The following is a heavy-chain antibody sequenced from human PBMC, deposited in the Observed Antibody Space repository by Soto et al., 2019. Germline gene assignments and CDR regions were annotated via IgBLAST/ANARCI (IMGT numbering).Heavy chain of an antibody. CDR1: GGTFSSYT. D-gene: IGHD3-16*01. J-gene: IGHJ4*02. CDR2: IIPILDIA. Sequence: QVQLVQSGAEVKKPGSSVKVSCKASGGTFSSYTISWVRQAPGQGLERMGRIIPILDIANYAQKFQGRVTIPAEKSMSTAYMELGSLRSEETAVDYCAGDRGAGGEHCWGQGTLVAVSS. V-gene: IGHV1-69*08. CDR3: AGDRGAGGEHC.